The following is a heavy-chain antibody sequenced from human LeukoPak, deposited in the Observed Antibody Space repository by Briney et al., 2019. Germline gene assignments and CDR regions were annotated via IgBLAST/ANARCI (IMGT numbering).Heavy chain of an antibody. CDR3: ARDEGFKAFDY. D-gene: IGHD3-10*01. Sequence: ASVKVSCKASGYTFIDYYMHWVRQAPGQGLEWMGWINPNGGGTVYAQKFQGRVTMTRDTSISTAYMELSRLRSDDTAVYFCARDEGFKAFDYWGQGALVTVSS. V-gene: IGHV1-2*02. CDR1: GYTFIDYY. CDR2: INPNGGGT. J-gene: IGHJ4*02.